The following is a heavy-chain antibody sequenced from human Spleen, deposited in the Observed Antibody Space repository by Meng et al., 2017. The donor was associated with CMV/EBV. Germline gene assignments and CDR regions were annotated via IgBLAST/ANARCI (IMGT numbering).Heavy chain of an antibody. Sequence: SETLSLTCSVSDDSISSSNYYWGWIRQPPGKGLEWIGNMYHRGNPYYNPSLKSRVSISVDTSKNQFSLKLSSVTAADTAVYYCAREKGGYYDKKPFDYWGQGTLVTVSS. CDR1: DDSISSSNYY. J-gene: IGHJ4*02. D-gene: IGHD3-22*01. CDR2: MYHRGNP. V-gene: IGHV4-39*07. CDR3: AREKGGYYDKKPFDY.